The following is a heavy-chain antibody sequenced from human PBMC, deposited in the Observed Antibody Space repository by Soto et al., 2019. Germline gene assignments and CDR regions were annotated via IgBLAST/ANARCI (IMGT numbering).Heavy chain of an antibody. CDR2: VYYSGST. Sequence: SETLSLTCTVPGGSIRTNFYWGWIRQPPGKGLEWIGSVYYSGSTYYNPSLKSRVTISGDTSKNQFSLKLRSVTAADTAVYYCARIFIASSGSVGDYFDYWGQGILVTVSS. CDR3: ARIFIASSGSVGDYFDY. J-gene: IGHJ4*02. D-gene: IGHD2-15*01. V-gene: IGHV4-39*01. CDR1: GGSIRTNFY.